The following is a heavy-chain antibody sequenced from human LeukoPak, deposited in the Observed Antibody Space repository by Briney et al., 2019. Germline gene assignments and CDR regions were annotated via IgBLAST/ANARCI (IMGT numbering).Heavy chain of an antibody. J-gene: IGHJ4*02. Sequence: GRSLRLSCAASGFTFDDYAMHWVRQAPGKGPEWVSGISWNSGSIGYADPVKGRFTISRDNAKNSLYLQMNSLRAEDTALYYCAGFGEFFWSYWGQGTLVTVSS. CDR3: AGFGEFFWSY. D-gene: IGHD3-10*01. CDR2: ISWNSGSI. CDR1: GFTFDDYA. V-gene: IGHV3-9*01.